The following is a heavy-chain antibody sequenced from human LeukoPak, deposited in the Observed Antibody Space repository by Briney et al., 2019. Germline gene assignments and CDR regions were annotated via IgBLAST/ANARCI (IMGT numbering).Heavy chain of an antibody. CDR3: ARQTMTTADAFDI. D-gene: IGHD1-1*01. CDR1: GGSISSHF. J-gene: IGHJ3*02. CDR2: IYYSGSTDYSGST. Sequence: SETLPLTCTLSGGSISSHFWSWIRQPPGKGLEWIAYIYYSGSTDYSGSTDYNPSLKSRVTISVDTSKKQFSLKLSSVTAGDTAVYYCARQTMTTADAFDIWGQGTMVTVSS. V-gene: IGHV4-59*08.